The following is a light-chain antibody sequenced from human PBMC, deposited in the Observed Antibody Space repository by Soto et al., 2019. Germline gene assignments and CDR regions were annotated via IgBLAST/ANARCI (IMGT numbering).Light chain of an antibody. CDR3: SSYSRTNTLV. CDR1: SSDLGDYPY. V-gene: IGLV2-14*01. Sequence: QSALTQPASVSGSPGQSITISCTGTSSDLGDYPYVSWYQQHPGKVPKLIIYEVTNRPSGVSGRFSGSKSENTASLTISGLQDEDEDDYYCSSYSRTNTLVFGSGTKLTVL. J-gene: IGLJ1*01. CDR2: EVT.